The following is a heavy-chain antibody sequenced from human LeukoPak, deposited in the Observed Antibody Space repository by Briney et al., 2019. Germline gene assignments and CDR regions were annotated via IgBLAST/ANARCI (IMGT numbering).Heavy chain of an antibody. D-gene: IGHD3-3*01. J-gene: IGHJ5*02. CDR3: ARDNYYDFWSGYSTRANIWFDP. CDR2: INPNSGGT. CDR1: GYTFTGYY. Sequence: ASVKVSCKASGYTFTGYYMHWVRQAPGQGLEWMGRINPNSGGTNYAQKFQGRVTMTRDTSISTAYMELSRLRSDDTAVYYCARDNYYDFWSGYSTRANIWFDPWGQGTLVTVSS. V-gene: IGHV1-2*06.